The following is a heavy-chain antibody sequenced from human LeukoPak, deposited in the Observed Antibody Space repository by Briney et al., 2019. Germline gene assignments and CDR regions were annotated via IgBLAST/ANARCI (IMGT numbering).Heavy chain of an antibody. CDR3: AGGYCSGGSCYPPVDP. Sequence: GGSLRLSCAASGFTVSSRYMSWVRQAPGKGLEWVSAIDSGGHTYYADSVKGRFTISRDNSKNKLHLQINSLRAEDTAVYYCAGGYCSGGSCYPPVDPWGQGTLVTVSS. J-gene: IGHJ5*02. D-gene: IGHD2-15*01. CDR2: IDSGGHT. CDR1: GFTVSSRY. V-gene: IGHV3-66*01.